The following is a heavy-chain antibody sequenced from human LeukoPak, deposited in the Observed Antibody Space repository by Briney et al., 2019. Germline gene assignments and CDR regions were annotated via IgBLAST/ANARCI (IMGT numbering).Heavy chain of an antibody. CDR3: ARGGGLGCRCGSCYVHYYYGMDV. CDR1: GYTFTRYY. J-gene: IGHJ6*02. V-gene: IGHV1-2*02. Sequence: AAVKVSCKASGYTFTRYYMHWVRQAPGQGLEWMWLINPNSGGENYAQKFQGRVTMTRDTSISTAYMELSRLRSDDTAVYYCARGGGLGCRCGSCYVHYYYGMDVWGQGTTVTVSS. CDR2: INPNSGGE. D-gene: IGHD2-15*01.